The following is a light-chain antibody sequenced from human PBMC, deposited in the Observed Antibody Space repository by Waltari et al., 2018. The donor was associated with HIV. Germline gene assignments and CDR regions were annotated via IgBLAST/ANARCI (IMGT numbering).Light chain of an antibody. Sequence: DIQMTQSPSSLSASVGDRVTITCRPSQAITSSLAWYQQKPGKPPKLLLQAVSRLHRGVPSRFSGSGSGTNFSLTITSLQPEDFATYYCQHYYATPAAFGQGTKLEI. J-gene: IGKJ2*01. V-gene: IGKV1-NL1*01. CDR3: QHYYATPAA. CDR2: AVS. CDR1: QAITSS.